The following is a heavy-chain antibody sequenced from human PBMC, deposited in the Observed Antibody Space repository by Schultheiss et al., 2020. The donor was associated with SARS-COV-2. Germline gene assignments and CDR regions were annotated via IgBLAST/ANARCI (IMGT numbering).Heavy chain of an antibody. V-gene: IGHV1-8*01. J-gene: IGHJ3*02. Sequence: ASVKVSCKASGYTFTNYDINWVRQAAGQGLEWMGWMNPNSGNTGYAQKFQGRVTMTRNTSISTAYMELSSLRSEDTAVYYCAREGIVGATSAFDIWGQGTMVTVSS. CDR2: MNPNSGNT. D-gene: IGHD1-26*01. CDR3: AREGIVGATSAFDI. CDR1: GYTFTNYD.